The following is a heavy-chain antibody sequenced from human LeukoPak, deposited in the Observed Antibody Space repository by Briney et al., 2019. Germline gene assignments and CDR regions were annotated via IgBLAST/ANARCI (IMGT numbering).Heavy chain of an antibody. J-gene: IGHJ3*02. CDR1: GYSFTNYW. D-gene: IGHD6-13*01. Sequence: GESLKISCKASGYSFTNYWIGWVRQMPGKGLEWMGIIFPGHSQTKYSPSFQGQVTISADRSVSTAYLQWSSLRASDTAMYYCARHGTPAAAGSTFDIWGQGTMVTVSS. CDR2: IFPGHSQT. V-gene: IGHV5-51*01. CDR3: ARHGTPAAAGSTFDI.